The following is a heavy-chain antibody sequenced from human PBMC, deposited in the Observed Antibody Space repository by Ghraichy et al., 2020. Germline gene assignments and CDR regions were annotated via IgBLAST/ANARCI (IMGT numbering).Heavy chain of an antibody. CDR1: GFTFSSYS. J-gene: IGHJ4*02. Sequence: GGSLRLSCAASGFTFSSYSMNWVRQAPGKGLEWVSSISSSSSYIYYADSVKGRFTISRDNAKNSLYLQMNSLRAEDTAVYYCARFSPYSKEGPYPDYWGQGTLVTVSS. V-gene: IGHV3-21*01. CDR2: ISSSSSYI. D-gene: IGHD2-15*01. CDR3: ARFSPYSKEGPYPDY.